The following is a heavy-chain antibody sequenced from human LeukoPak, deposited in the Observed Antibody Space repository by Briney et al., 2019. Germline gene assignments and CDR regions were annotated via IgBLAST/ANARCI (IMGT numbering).Heavy chain of an antibody. CDR2: IYTSGST. Sequence: SETLSLTCTVSGGSVSSFSWSWIRQPAGKGLEWIGRIYTSGSTNYNPSLKSRVTMSVDTSKNQFSLKLNSVTAADTVVYYCARGMGGQLGRYYYYYMDVWGKGTTVTVSS. J-gene: IGHJ6*03. V-gene: IGHV4-4*07. D-gene: IGHD6-6*01. CDR1: GGSVSSFS. CDR3: ARGMGGQLGRYYYYYMDV.